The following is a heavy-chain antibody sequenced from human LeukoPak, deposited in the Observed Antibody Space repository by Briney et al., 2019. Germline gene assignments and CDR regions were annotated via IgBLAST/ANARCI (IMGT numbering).Heavy chain of an antibody. V-gene: IGHV1-18*01. CDR3: ARVYGLGGSDCSYYFDY. D-gene: IGHD1-26*01. CDR2: ISAYNGNT. CDR1: GYTFTSYG. Sequence: ASVKVSCKASGYTFTSYGISWVRQAPGQGLEWMGWISAYNGNTNYGQKLQGRVTMTTDTSTSTAYMELRSLRSDDTAVYYCARVYGLGGSDCSYYFDYWGQGTLVTVSS. J-gene: IGHJ4*02.